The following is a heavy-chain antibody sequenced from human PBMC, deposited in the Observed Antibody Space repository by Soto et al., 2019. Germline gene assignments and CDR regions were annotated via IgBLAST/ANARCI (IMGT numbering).Heavy chain of an antibody. CDR2: MNPEGGNT. J-gene: IGHJ4*02. Sequence: ASVKVSCKVSGYTLTELSMHWVRQATGQGLEWMGWMNPEGGNTGYAQKFQGRVTMTRNTSISTAYMELSSLRSEDTAVYYCARGVTGYFDYWGQGTLVTVSS. CDR1: GYTLTELS. D-gene: IGHD2-21*02. V-gene: IGHV1-8*01. CDR3: ARGVTGYFDY.